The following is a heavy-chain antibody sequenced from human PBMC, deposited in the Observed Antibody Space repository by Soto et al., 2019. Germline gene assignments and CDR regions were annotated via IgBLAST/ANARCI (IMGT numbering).Heavy chain of an antibody. V-gene: IGHV1-69*13. D-gene: IGHD3-10*01. CDR2: IIPIFGTA. Sequence: SVKVSCKASGGTFGSYAISWVRQAPGQGLEWMGGIIPIFGTANYAQKFQGRVTITADESTSTAYMELSSLRSEDTAVYYCARETGRLRFDAGWFDPWRQGTLVTLS. J-gene: IGHJ5*02. CDR3: ARETGRLRFDAGWFDP. CDR1: GGTFGSYA.